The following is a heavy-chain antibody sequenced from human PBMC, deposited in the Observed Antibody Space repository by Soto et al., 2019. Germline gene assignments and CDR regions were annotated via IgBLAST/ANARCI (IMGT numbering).Heavy chain of an antibody. V-gene: IGHV1-46*01. D-gene: IGHD6-6*01. J-gene: IGHJ4*02. CDR3: ARAPYSSTSFFFDY. Sequence: ASVKVSCKTSGFSFTSNHIHWLRQAPGQGLEWMGVINPSLGRANYAQKFQDRVAMTWDTSTTTVYMELSGLRSDDTAVYYCARAPYSSTSFFFDYWGQGALVTVSS. CDR1: GFSFTSNH. CDR2: INPSLGRA.